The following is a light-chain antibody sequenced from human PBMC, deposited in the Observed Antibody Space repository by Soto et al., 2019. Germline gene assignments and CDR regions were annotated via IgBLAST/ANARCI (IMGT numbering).Light chain of an antibody. V-gene: IGLV1-51*01. CDR1: SSNIGINY. CDR3: GTWDSSLSVYV. Sequence: QSVLTQPPSVSAPPGQKITISCSGSSSNIGINYVSWFQHLPGTAPKLLMYDNNKRPSGIPDRFSGSKSGTSATLGITGLQTGDEADYYCGTWDSSLSVYVFGTGTKLTVL. CDR2: DNN. J-gene: IGLJ1*01.